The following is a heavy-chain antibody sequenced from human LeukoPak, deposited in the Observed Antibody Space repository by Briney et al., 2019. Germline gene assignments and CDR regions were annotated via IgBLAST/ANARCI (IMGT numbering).Heavy chain of an antibody. CDR3: AREGVMAPYYFDY. Sequence: GGSLRLSCAASGFTFSNYNMNWVRQAPGKGPEWVSYISSSSSTIKYADSVKGRFTISRDNAKNSLYLQMNSLRVEDTAVYYCAREGVMAPYYFDYWGQGTLVTVSS. CDR2: ISSSSSTI. D-gene: IGHD3-16*01. CDR1: GFTFSNYN. J-gene: IGHJ4*02. V-gene: IGHV3-48*04.